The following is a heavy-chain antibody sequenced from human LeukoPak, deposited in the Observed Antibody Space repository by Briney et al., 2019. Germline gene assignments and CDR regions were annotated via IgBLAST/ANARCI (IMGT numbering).Heavy chain of an antibody. CDR3: ARFPGSAEYRHYYYMDV. CDR2: IYTFGIT. V-gene: IGHV4-4*07. D-gene: IGHD2-15*01. Sequence: SETLSLTCTVSGGSISSSYWSWIRQPAGKGLEWIGHIYTFGITNYIPSLKSRVTMSLDTSKNQFSLKLSSVTAADTAVYYCARFPGSAEYRHYYYMDVWGKETTVTVSS. J-gene: IGHJ6*03. CDR1: GGSISSSY.